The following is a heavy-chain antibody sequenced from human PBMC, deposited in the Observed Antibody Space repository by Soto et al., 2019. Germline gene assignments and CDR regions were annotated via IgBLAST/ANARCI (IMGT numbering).Heavy chain of an antibody. Sequence: GASVKVSCKASGYTFTSYAMRWVRQAPGQRLEWMGWINAGNGNTKYSQKFQGRVTITRDTSASTAYMELSSLRSEDTAVHYCARLRWELPDYYYYGMDVWGQGTTVTVSS. CDR2: INAGNGNT. V-gene: IGHV1-3*01. CDR1: GYTFTSYA. J-gene: IGHJ6*02. D-gene: IGHD1-26*01. CDR3: ARLRWELPDYYYYGMDV.